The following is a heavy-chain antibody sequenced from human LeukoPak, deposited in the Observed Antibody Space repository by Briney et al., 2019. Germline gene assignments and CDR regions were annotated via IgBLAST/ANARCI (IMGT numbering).Heavy chain of an antibody. CDR2: IFGSGGSA. CDR3: GKTTAGYSSGRYPGWPVDY. CDR1: GFTFNSYA. D-gene: IGHD6-19*01. J-gene: IGHJ4*02. V-gene: IGHV3-23*01. Sequence: GGSLRLSCAASGFTFNSYAMYWVRQAPGKGLEWVSGIFGSGGSAHYADSVKGRFTISRDNSKNTVYMQMDSLRVEDTAVYYCGKTTAGYSSGRYPGWPVDYWGQGTLVTVSS.